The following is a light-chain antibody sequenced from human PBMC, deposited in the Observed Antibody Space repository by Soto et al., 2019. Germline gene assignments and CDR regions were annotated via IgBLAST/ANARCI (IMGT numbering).Light chain of an antibody. J-gene: IGLJ1*01. CDR3: NSYSSSTSPYV. V-gene: IGLV2-14*03. Sequence: QSVLTQPASVSGSPGQSITISCTGASSDVGGYNYVSWYQQHPGKAPKLILYDVTNRPSGVSNRFSGSKSGNTASLTISGLQAEDEADYYCNSYSSSTSPYVFGTGTKVTVL. CDR2: DVT. CDR1: SSDVGGYNY.